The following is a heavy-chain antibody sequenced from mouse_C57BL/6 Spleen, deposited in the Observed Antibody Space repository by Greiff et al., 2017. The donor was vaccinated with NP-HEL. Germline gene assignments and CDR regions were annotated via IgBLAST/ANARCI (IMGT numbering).Heavy chain of an antibody. CDR3: TTPLFAY. V-gene: IGHV1-15*01. J-gene: IGHJ3*01. CDR1: GYTFTDYE. CDR2: IDPETGGT. Sequence: VKLKQSGAELVRPGASVTLSCKASGYTFTDYEMHWVKQTPVHGLEWIGAIDPETGGTAYNQKFKGKAILTADKSSSTAYMELRSLTSEDSAVYYCTTPLFAYWGQGTLVTVSA.